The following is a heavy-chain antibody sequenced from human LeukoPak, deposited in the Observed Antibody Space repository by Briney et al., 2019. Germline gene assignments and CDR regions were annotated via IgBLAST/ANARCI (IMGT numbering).Heavy chain of an antibody. V-gene: IGHV1-18*01. CDR2: ISAYNGNT. CDR1: GYTFTSYG. J-gene: IGHJ4*02. CDR3: ARDQSLIGDFDY. Sequence: ASVKVSCKASGYTFTSYGISWVRQAPGQGLEWMGWISAYNGNTNYAQKLQGRVIMTTDTSTSTAYMELRSLRSDDTAVYYCARDQSLIGDFDYWGQGTLVTVSS. D-gene: IGHD3-22*01.